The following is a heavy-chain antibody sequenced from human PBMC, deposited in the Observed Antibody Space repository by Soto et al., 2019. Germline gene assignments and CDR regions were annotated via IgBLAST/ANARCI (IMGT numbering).Heavy chain of an antibody. CDR1: GFTFSSYA. Sequence: EVQLLESGGGLVQPGGSLRLSCAASGFTFSSYAMSWVRQAPGKGLEWVSVISGSGDSKYYADSVKGRFTISRDNSKNTLYLQMNSLRFEDTAVYYCAKRAYGSDFDYWGQGTLVTVSS. V-gene: IGHV3-23*01. J-gene: IGHJ4*02. CDR3: AKRAYGSDFDY. CDR2: ISGSGDSK. D-gene: IGHD3-10*01.